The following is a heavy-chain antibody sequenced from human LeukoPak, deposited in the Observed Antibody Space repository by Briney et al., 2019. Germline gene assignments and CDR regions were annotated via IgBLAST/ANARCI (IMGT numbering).Heavy chain of an antibody. CDR1: GFTFRTYA. D-gene: IGHD5-18*01. CDR3: AEEGLWLDDGTFDY. V-gene: IGHV3-23*01. CDR2: IRASGDNT. Sequence: GGSLRLSCAASGFTFRTYAMNWVRQAPGKGLEWVSGIRASGDNTFYVDSVKGRFTISRDNSKKTVYLHMNSLRAEDTAVYYCAEEGLWLDDGTFDYWGQGTLVTVSS. J-gene: IGHJ4*02.